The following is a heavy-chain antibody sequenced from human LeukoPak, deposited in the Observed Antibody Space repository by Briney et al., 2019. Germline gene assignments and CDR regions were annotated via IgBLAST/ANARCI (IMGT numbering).Heavy chain of an antibody. CDR3: AKEVAFYSSGPFDY. V-gene: IGHV3-23*01. Sequence: GGSLRLSCAASGFTFSIYAMSRVRQAPGKGLEWVSAISGSDGSTYYADSVKGRFTISRDNSKNTLYLQMNSLRAEDTAVYYCAKEVAFYSSGPFDYWGQGTLVTVSS. J-gene: IGHJ4*02. CDR2: ISGSDGST. D-gene: IGHD6-19*01. CDR1: GFTFSIYA.